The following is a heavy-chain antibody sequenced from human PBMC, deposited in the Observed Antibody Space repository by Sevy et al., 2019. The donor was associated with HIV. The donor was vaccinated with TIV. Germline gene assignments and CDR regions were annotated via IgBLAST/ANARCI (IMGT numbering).Heavy chain of an antibody. CDR1: GGSISSGGYY. CDR3: ARVLRYFDWLRMGNWFDP. D-gene: IGHD3-9*01. J-gene: IGHJ5*02. V-gene: IGHV4-31*03. CDR2: IYYSGST. Sequence: SETLSLTCTVSGGSISSGGYYWSWIRQHPGKGLEWIGYIYYSGSTYYNPSLKSRVTISVDTSKNQFSLKLSSVTAAGTAVYYCARVLRYFDWLRMGNWFDPWGQGTLVTVSS.